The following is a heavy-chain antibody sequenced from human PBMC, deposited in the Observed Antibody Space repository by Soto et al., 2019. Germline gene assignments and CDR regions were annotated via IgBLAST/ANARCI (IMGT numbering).Heavy chain of an antibody. Sequence: PGGSLRLSCEASGFTFSSYNMNWVRQAPGKGLEWVSSISSSSSYIYYADSLKGRFTISRDNAKNSLYLQMSSLRAEDTAVYYCARVTVTDYYYFYMDVWGKGTTITVSS. CDR2: ISSSSSYI. V-gene: IGHV3-21*01. J-gene: IGHJ6*03. CDR3: ARVTVTDYYYFYMDV. D-gene: IGHD4-17*01. CDR1: GFTFSSYN.